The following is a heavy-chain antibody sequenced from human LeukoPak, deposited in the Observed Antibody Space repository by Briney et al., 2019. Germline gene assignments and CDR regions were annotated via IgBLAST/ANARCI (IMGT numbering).Heavy chain of an antibody. Sequence: GGSLRLSCAASGLTFTNAWMTWVRQAPGKGLEWVANIKNDGSVKYYVDSVKGRFTISRDNAKNSLYLQMNSLRAEDTAVYFCARDESYSSDYWGQGTLVTVSS. V-gene: IGHV3-7*05. CDR2: IKNDGSVK. CDR1: GLTFTNAW. D-gene: IGHD6-13*01. J-gene: IGHJ4*02. CDR3: ARDESYSSDY.